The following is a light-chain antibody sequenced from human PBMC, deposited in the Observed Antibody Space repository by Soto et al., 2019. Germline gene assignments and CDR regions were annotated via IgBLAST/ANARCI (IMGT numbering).Light chain of an antibody. CDR1: TSDVGSYNQ. CDR2: EVS. V-gene: IGLV2-23*02. CDR3: CSYAGTSTYV. Sequence: QSALTQPASVSGSPGQSITISCTGTTSDVGSYNQVSWYQQHPGKAPKLMIYEVSKRPSGVSNRFSGSKSGNTASLTISGLQAEDEADYHCCSYAGTSTYVFGTGTKLTVL. J-gene: IGLJ1*01.